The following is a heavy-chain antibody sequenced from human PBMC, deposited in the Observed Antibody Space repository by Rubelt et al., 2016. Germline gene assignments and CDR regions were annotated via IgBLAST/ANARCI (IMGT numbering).Heavy chain of an antibody. J-gene: IGHJ6*02. D-gene: IGHD6-6*01. CDR1: GGTFSSYA. Sequence: QVQLVQSGAEVKKPGSSVKVSCKASGGTFSSYAISWVRQAPGLGLEWMGRIIPILGIANYAPKFQGRVTITADKSTSTCEMERSSRRYEDRGVYYCASSLPTVFGIAARDYYYYYGMDVWGQGTTVTVSS. CDR3: ASSLPTVFGIAARDYYYYYGMDV. CDR2: IIPILGIA. V-gene: IGHV1-69*04.